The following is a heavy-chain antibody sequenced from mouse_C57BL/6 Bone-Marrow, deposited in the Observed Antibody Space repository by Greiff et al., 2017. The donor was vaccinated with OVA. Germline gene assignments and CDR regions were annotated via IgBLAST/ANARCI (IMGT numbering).Heavy chain of an antibody. J-gene: IGHJ3*01. CDR3: ARADYYGGAGFAY. V-gene: IGHV1-39*01. D-gene: IGHD1-1*01. CDR2: INPNYGTT. Sequence: VQLKESGPELVKPGASVKISCKASGYSFTDYNMNWVKQSNGKSLEWIGVINPNYGTTSYNQKFKGKATLTVDQSSSTAYMQLNSLTSEDSAVYYCARADYYGGAGFAYWGQGTLVTVSA. CDR1: GYSFTDYN.